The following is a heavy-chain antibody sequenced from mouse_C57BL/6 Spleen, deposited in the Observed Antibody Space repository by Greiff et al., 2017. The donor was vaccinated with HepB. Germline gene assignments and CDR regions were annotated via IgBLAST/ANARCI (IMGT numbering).Heavy chain of an antibody. CDR3: QSYYFDY. V-gene: IGHV1-15*01. J-gene: IGHJ2*01. CDR2: IDPETGGT. Sequence: VQLQQSGAELVRPGASVTLSCKASGYTFTDYEMHWVKQTPVHGLEWIGAIDPETGGTAYNQKFKGKAILTADKSSSTAYMELRSRTSEDSAVYYCQSYYFDYWGQGTTLTVSS. D-gene: IGHD6-2*01. CDR1: GYTFTDYE.